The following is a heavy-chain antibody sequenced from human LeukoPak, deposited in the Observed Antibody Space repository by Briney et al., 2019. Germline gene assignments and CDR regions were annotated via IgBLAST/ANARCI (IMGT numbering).Heavy chain of an antibody. V-gene: IGHV1-46*01. CDR3: VRPPSGKDKRHDVLDV. J-gene: IGHJ3*01. Sequence: GDSVKVSCKASGYIFAGYYMQWVRQAPGQGLEWMGIINSDGGSTSYARKFQGRVTMTRETSTSTVYMELSSLRSEDTAVYYCVRPPSGKDKRHDVLDVWGQGTVVTVSS. CDR1: GYIFAGYY. CDR2: INSDGGST. D-gene: IGHD1-26*01.